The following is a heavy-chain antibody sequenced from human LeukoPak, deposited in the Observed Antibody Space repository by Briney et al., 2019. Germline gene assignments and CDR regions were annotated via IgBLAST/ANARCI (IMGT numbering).Heavy chain of an antibody. J-gene: IGHJ6*02. V-gene: IGHV6-1*01. CDR2: TYYRSKWYN. CDR1: GDSVSTNSVA. CDR3: ARGWGYGMDV. D-gene: IGHD1-26*01. Sequence: SQTLSLTCAISGDSVSTNSVAWNWTRQSPSRGLEWLGRTYYRSKWYNDYAASVKGRITIDPDTSKDQFSLQLNSVTPEDTAVYYCARGWGYGMDVWGHGTTVTVSS.